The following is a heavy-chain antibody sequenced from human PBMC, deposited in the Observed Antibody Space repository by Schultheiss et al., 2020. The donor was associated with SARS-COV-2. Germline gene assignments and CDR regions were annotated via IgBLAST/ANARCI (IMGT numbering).Heavy chain of an antibody. CDR3: ARDGSNYVLDDNWFDP. D-gene: IGHD4-11*01. CDR2: ISSNGGST. CDR1: GFTFSSYA. Sequence: GGSLRLSCAASGFTFSSYAMHWVRQAPGKGLEYVSAISSNGGSTYYADSVKGRFTISRDNAKNSLYLQMNSLRAEDTAVYYCARDGSNYVLDDNWFDPWGQGTLVTVSS. V-gene: IGHV3-64*04. J-gene: IGHJ5*02.